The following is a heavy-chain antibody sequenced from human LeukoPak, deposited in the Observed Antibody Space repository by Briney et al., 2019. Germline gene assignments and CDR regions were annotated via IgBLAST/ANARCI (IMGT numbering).Heavy chain of an antibody. CDR2: IFPSGGEI. CDR3: ATYRQVLLPFES. V-gene: IGHV3-23*01. Sequence: GGSLRLSCAASGFTFRSYWMDWVRQPPGKGLEWVSSIFPSGGEIHYADSVRGRFTISRDNSKSTLSLQMNSLRAEDTAIYYCATYRQVLLPFESWGQGTLVTVSS. CDR1: GFTFRSYW. J-gene: IGHJ4*02. D-gene: IGHD2-8*02.